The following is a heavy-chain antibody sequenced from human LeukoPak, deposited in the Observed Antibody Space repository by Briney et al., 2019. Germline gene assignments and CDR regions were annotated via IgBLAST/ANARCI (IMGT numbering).Heavy chain of an antibody. J-gene: IGHJ5*02. CDR2: IYTSGST. V-gene: IGHV4-4*09. CDR1: GGSISSYY. CDR3: ARRKGSSSYDWFDP. Sequence: SETLSLTCTVSGGSISSYYWSWIRQPPGKGLEWIGYIYTSGSTNYNPSLKSRVTISVDTSKNQFSLKLSSVTAADTAVYYCARRKGSSSYDWFDPWGQGTLVTVSS. D-gene: IGHD6-6*01.